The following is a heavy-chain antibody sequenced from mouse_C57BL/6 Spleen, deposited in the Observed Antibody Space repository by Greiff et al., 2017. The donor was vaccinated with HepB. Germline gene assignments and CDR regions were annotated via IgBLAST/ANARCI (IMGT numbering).Heavy chain of an antibody. D-gene: IGHD1-2*01. CDR1: GFNIKNTY. CDR2: IDPANGNT. CDR3: ARWGRAQGTAYAFGY. Sequence: VHVKQSVAELVRPGASVKLSCTASGFNIKNTYMPWVKQRPEQGLEWIGRIDPANGNTKYAPKFQGKSTITADTSSNTAYLQLSSLTSEDTAIYYCARWGRAQGTAYAFGYWGQGTTLTVSS. V-gene: IGHV14-3*01. J-gene: IGHJ2*01.